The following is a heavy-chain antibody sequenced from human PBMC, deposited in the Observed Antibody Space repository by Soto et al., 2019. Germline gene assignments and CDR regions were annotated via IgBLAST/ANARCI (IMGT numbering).Heavy chain of an antibody. V-gene: IGHV1-46*03. D-gene: IGHD6-25*01. CDR2: INPSGGST. CDR1: CNTFARNY. J-gene: IGHJ5*02. Sequence: GASVKVSWKAPCNTFARNYMESGRQAPGRRLEWMGIINPSGGSTSYAQKFQGRVTMTRDTSTSTVYMELSSLRSEDTAVYYCAREVRIAARFDHKNCFDPWCQRTLVTVSS. CDR3: AREVRIAARFDHKNCFDP.